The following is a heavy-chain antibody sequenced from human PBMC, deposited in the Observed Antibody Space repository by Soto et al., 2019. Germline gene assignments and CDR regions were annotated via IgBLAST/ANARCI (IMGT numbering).Heavy chain of an antibody. D-gene: IGHD6-6*01. J-gene: IGHJ5*02. CDR3: ARGGGYSSSGHNWFDP. V-gene: IGHV1-46*01. CDR2: INPSGGST. Sequence: QVQLVQSGAEVKKPGASVKVSCKASGYTFTSYYMHWVRQAPGQGLEWMGIINPSGGSTSYAQKFRGRGARTRDTSTSTVYMELSSVRSEDTAVYYCARGGGYSSSGHNWFDPWGQGTLVTVSS. CDR1: GYTFTSYY.